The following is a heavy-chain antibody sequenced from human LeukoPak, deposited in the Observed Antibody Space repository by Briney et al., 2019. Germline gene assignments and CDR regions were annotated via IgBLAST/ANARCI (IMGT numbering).Heavy chain of an antibody. CDR3: ARELTSTYYFDY. CDR2: ISCDGSNK. V-gene: IGHV3-30*04. Sequence: PGRSLRLSCAASGFTFTNYVMHWVRQAPGKGLEWVAVISCDGSNKYYADSVKGRFTISRDNSKNTVYLQMNSLRPEDTAVYYCARELTSTYYFDYWGQGTLVTVSS. CDR1: GFTFTNYV. J-gene: IGHJ4*02.